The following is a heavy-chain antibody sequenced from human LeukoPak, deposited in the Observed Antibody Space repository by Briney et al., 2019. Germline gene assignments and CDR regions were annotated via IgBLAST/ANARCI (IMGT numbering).Heavy chain of an antibody. J-gene: IGHJ6*02. CDR1: GGSFSGYY. CDR3: ARVAYDSSTYYYYGMDV. D-gene: IGHD3-22*01. CDR2: INHSGST. Sequence: SETLSLTCAVYGGSFSGYYWSWIRQPPGKGLEWIGEINHSGSTNYNPSLKSRVTISVDTSKNQFSLKLSSVTAADTAVYYCARVAYDSSTYYYYGMDVWGQGTTVTASS. V-gene: IGHV4-34*01.